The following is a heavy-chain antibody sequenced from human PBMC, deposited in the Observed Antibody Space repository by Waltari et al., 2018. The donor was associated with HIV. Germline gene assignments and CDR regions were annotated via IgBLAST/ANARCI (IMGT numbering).Heavy chain of an antibody. CDR1: GGSFSGYY. J-gene: IGHJ4*02. Sequence: QVQLQQWGAGLLKPSETLSLTCAVYGGSFSGYYWSWIRQPPGKGLEWIGEINHSGSTNYNPSLKTRVTISVDTSKNQFSLKLSSVTAADTAVYYCEVSSGWPYTTTDYWGQGTLVTVSS. CDR2: INHSGST. D-gene: IGHD6-19*01. CDR3: EVSSGWPYTTTDY. V-gene: IGHV4-34*01.